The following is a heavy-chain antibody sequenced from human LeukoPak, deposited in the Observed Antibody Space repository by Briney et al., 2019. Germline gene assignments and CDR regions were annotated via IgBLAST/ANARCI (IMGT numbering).Heavy chain of an antibody. D-gene: IGHD6-13*01. Sequence: PGGSLRLSCAASGFTFSSYAMSWVRQAPGKGLEWVSVIYSGGSTYYADSVKGRFTISRDNSKNTLYLQMNSLRAEDTAVYYCARKAGIAAAGPAYFQHWGQGTLVTVSS. V-gene: IGHV3-66*01. CDR2: IYSGGST. CDR3: ARKAGIAAAGPAYFQH. J-gene: IGHJ1*01. CDR1: GFTFSSYA.